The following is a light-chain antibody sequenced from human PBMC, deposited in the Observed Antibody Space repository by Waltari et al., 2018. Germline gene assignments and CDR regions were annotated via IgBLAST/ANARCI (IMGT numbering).Light chain of an antibody. J-gene: IGKJ1*01. CDR3: QQYNNGAT. Sequence: EVVMTQSPATLSVSPGERATLACRASQSVSNNLAWYQQKAGQTPRLLIYGASTRATGIPVRFSGSGSGTEFSLIISSLQSEDFAVYYCQQYNNGATFGQGTKVEIK. CDR2: GAS. V-gene: IGKV3-15*01. CDR1: QSVSNN.